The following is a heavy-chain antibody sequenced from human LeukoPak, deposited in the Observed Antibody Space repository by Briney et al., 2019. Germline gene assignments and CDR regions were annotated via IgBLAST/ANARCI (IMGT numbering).Heavy chain of an antibody. D-gene: IGHD4-17*01. J-gene: IGHJ5*02. CDR1: GYTFSGYY. Sequence: ASVKVSCKASGYTFSGYYIHWVRQAPGQGLEWMGWMNPNSGNTGYAQKFQGRVTMTRNTSISTAYMELSSLRSEDTAVYYCARGLKPDYGDYFWFDPWGQGTLVTVSS. V-gene: IGHV1-8*02. CDR3: ARGLKPDYGDYFWFDP. CDR2: MNPNSGNT.